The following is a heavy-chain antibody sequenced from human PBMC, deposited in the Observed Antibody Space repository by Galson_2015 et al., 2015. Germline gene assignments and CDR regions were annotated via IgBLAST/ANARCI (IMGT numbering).Heavy chain of an antibody. CDR1: GFTFSGSA. CDR3: ARVHYYDSSGSYPLDI. J-gene: IGHJ3*02. CDR2: IRSKANSYAT. Sequence: SLRLSCAASGFTFSGSAMHWVRQASGKGLEWVGRIRSKANSYATAYAASVKGRFTISRDNSKNTLYLQMNSLRAEDTAVYYCARVHYYDSSGSYPLDIWGQGTMVTVSS. V-gene: IGHV3-73*01. D-gene: IGHD3-22*01.